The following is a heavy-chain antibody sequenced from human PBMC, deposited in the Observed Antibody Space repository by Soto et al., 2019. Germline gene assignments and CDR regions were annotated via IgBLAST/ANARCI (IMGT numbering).Heavy chain of an antibody. J-gene: IGHJ5*02. CDR2: ISAYNGNT. Sequence: QVQLVQSGAEVKKPGASVKVSCKASGYTFTSYGISWVRQAPGQGLEWMGWISAYNGNTNYAQKLQGRVTMTTDTSTSPAYMDLRSLRSDDTAVYYCAIHPGMFRSSSWYNWFDPWCQGTLVTVS. D-gene: IGHD6-13*01. CDR3: AIHPGMFRSSSWYNWFDP. V-gene: IGHV1-18*04. CDR1: GYTFTSYG.